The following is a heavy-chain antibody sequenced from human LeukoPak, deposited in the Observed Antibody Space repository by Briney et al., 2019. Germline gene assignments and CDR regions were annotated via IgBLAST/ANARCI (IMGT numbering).Heavy chain of an antibody. J-gene: IGHJ1*01. CDR3: ARVDRYHEFFQH. D-gene: IGHD1-14*01. CDR2: MYYSGST. Sequence: SGTLSLTCAVSGGSISSAVYSWSWIRQYPGKGLEWLGSMYYSGSTYSNPSLKSRLTISVDTSKNQFSLKVTSVTAADTAVYYCARVDRYHEFFQHWGQGTLVTVSS. CDR1: GGSISSAVYS. V-gene: IGHV4-31*11.